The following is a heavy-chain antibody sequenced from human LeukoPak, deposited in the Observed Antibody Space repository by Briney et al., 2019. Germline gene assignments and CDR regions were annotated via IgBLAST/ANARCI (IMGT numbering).Heavy chain of an antibody. CDR3: ARDLLAEYYYGSGSYSLGY. D-gene: IGHD3-10*01. J-gene: IGHJ4*02. V-gene: IGHV1-69*04. CDR1: GGTFSSYT. Sequence: SVKVSCKASGGTFSSYTISWVRQAPGQGPEWMGRIIPILGIANYAQKFQGRVTITADKSTSTAYMELSSLRSEDTAVYYCARDLLAEYYYGSGSYSLGYWGQGTLVTVSS. CDR2: IIPILGIA.